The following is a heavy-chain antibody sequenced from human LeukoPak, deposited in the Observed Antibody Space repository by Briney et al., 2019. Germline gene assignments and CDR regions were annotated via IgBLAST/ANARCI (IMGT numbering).Heavy chain of an antibody. CDR3: ATELTFNY. V-gene: IGHV3-21*01. CDR2: ISSSAYI. Sequence: GGSLRLSCAASGFSFSTYIMNWVRQAPGKGLEWVSSISSSAYIYYADSVKGRFTISRDNAKNSLYLQMNSLRAEDTAVYYCATELTFNYWGQGTLVTVSS. J-gene: IGHJ4*02. CDR1: GFSFSTYI.